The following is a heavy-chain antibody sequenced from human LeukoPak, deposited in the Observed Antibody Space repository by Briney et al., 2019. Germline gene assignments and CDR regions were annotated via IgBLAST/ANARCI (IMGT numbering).Heavy chain of an antibody. CDR1: GYTFTSYD. Sequence: ASVTVSCKASGYTFTSYDINWVRQATGQGLEWMGWMNPNSGNTGYAQKFQGRVTMTRNTSISTAYMELSSLRSEDTAVYYCARENQIYDILTGYWEYYYYYYGMDVWGQGTTVTVSS. CDR2: MNPNSGNT. D-gene: IGHD3-9*01. V-gene: IGHV1-8*01. CDR3: ARENQIYDILTGYWEYYYYYYGMDV. J-gene: IGHJ6*02.